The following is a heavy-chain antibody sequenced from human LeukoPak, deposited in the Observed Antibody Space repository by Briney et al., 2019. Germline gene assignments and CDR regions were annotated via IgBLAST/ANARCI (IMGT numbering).Heavy chain of an antibody. Sequence: ASVKVSCKVSGYTFTENYIHWVRQTPGRGLEWMGLINPHTGAANYTQNFQSRVTLTRDTSSSTAYMHLSSLRSDDTAVYYCARGKSGYSPWGQGTPVTVSS. CDR2: INPHTGAA. CDR1: GYTFTENY. CDR3: ARGKSGYSP. J-gene: IGHJ4*02. D-gene: IGHD3-22*01. V-gene: IGHV1-2*02.